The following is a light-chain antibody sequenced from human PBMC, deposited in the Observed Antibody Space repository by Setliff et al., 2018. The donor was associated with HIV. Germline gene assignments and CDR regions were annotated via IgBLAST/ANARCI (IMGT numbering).Light chain of an antibody. V-gene: IGLV2-14*03. CDR2: DVS. J-gene: IGLJ2*01. Sequence: QSALTQPASVSGSPGQSITISCTGTSSDVGTYNFVSWYQQHPGKGPKLMIYDVSNRPSGVSNRFSGSKSGNTASLTISGLQAADEADYYCSSYTTSRPVFGGGTKVTVL. CDR3: SSYTTSRPV. CDR1: SSDVGTYNF.